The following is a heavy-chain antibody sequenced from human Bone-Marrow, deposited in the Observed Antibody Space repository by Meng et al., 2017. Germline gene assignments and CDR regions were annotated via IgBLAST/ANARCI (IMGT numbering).Heavy chain of an antibody. CDR3: ARAIATRPDVFDY. D-gene: IGHD6-6*01. Sequence: VQLPESGPGLVEPSETRSLTCTVSSGSINSYFWSWIRQPPGKGPEWIGYISYSGSTNYNPSLKSRVTISVDTSKNQFSLKLSSVTAADTAVYYCARAIATRPDVFDYWGQGTLVTVSS. CDR2: ISYSGST. CDR1: SGSINSYF. J-gene: IGHJ4*02. V-gene: IGHV4-59*01.